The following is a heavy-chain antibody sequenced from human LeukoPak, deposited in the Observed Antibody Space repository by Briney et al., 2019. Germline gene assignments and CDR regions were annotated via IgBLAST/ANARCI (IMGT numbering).Heavy chain of an antibody. Sequence: GGSLRLSCAASGFTFSNYVMNWVRQAPGKGLEWVSYISSSGSTIYYADSVKGRFTISRDNAKKSLYLQMNSLRAEDTAVYYCARAEYSSSSGGMDVWGQGTSVTVSS. V-gene: IGHV3-48*03. CDR1: GFTFSNYV. J-gene: IGHJ6*02. CDR3: ARAEYSSSSGGMDV. CDR2: ISSSGSTI. D-gene: IGHD6-6*01.